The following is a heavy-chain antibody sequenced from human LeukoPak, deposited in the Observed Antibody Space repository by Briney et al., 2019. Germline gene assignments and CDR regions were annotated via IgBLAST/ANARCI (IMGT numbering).Heavy chain of an antibody. CDR1: GFTFSSYW. CDR3: VRDTMTGF. D-gene: IGHD3-22*01. Sequence: GGSLRLSCAASGFTFSSYWMHWVRQAPGKGLVWVARVYTDGGSTSYADSVKGRFTISRDNAKNMLYLQMSSLRAEDTAVYYCVRDTMTGFWGQGTLVTVSS. CDR2: VYTDGGST. J-gene: IGHJ4*02. V-gene: IGHV3-74*01.